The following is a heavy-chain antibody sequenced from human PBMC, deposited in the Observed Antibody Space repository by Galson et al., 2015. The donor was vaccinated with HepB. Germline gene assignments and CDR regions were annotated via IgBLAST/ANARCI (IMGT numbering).Heavy chain of an antibody. CDR2: ISAYNGNT. D-gene: IGHD3-22*01. J-gene: IGHJ4*02. Sequence: SVKVSCKAFGGTFSKFATSWVRQAPGQGLEWMGWISAYNGNTNYEQKFQGRVTMTTDTSTSTAYMELRSLRSDDTAVYYCARGGTEDSRGYYVHNFDYWGQGTLVTVSS. CDR3: ARGGTEDSRGYYVHNFDY. V-gene: IGHV1-18*01. CDR1: GGTFSKFA.